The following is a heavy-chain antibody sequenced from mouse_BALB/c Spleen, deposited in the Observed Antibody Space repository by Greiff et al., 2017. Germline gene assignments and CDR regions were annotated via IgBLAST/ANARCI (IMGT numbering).Heavy chain of an antibody. V-gene: IGHV1S5*01. Sequence: QVQLQQPGAELVKPGASVKLSCKASGYTFTSYWMHWVKQRPGQGLEWIGNIYPGSGSTNYDEKFKSKATLTVDTSSSTAYMQLSSLTSEDSAVYYCTRNSYYFDYGGQGTTLTVSS. J-gene: IGHJ2*01. CDR3: TRNSYYFDY. CDR2: IYPGSGST. CDR1: GYTFTSYW.